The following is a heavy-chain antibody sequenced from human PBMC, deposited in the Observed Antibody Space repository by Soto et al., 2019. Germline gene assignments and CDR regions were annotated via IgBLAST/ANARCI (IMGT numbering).Heavy chain of an antibody. D-gene: IGHD6-19*01. Sequence: SETLSLTCAVYGGSFSGYYWSWIRQPPGKGLEWIGEINHSGSTNYNPSLKSRVTISVDTSKNQFSLKLSSVTAADTAVYFCARANSSGWYGGYYYYYYGMDVWGQGTTVTVSS. V-gene: IGHV4-34*01. J-gene: IGHJ6*02. CDR3: ARANSSGWYGGYYYYYYGMDV. CDR2: INHSGST. CDR1: GGSFSGYY.